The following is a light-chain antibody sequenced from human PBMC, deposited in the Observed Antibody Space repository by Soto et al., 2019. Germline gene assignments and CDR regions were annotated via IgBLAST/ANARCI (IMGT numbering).Light chain of an antibody. CDR2: GAS. CDR1: QSVSSSY. J-gene: IGKJ3*01. Sequence: EIVLTQSPGTLSLSPGERATLSCMASQSVSSSYLAWYQQKPGQAPRLLIYGASSRATGIPDRFSGSGSGTDFTLTISRLEPEDFAVYYCQQYGSSPQWGTFGPGTKVDIK. V-gene: IGKV3-20*01. CDR3: QQYGSSPQWGT.